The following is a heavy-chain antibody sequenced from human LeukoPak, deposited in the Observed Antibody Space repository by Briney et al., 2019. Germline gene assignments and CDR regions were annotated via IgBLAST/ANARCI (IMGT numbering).Heavy chain of an antibody. CDR3: ARDVGSLTGTISVY. D-gene: IGHD1-7*01. V-gene: IGHV3-30-3*01. CDR1: GSTFSDYA. Sequence: GGSLRLSRAASGSTFSDYAMHWVRQAPGKGLEWVAVISYDGSNKYYADSVKGRFTISRDNSKNTLYLQMNSLRAEDTAVYYCARDVGSLTGTISVYWGQGTLVTVSS. J-gene: IGHJ4*02. CDR2: ISYDGSNK.